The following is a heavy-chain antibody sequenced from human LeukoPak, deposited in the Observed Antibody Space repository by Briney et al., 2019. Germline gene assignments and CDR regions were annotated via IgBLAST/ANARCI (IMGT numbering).Heavy chain of an antibody. CDR1: GFTFSTYG. CDR2: IWYDGSNK. J-gene: IGHJ4*02. Sequence: GGSLRLSCAASGFTFSTYGMHWVRQAPGKGLEWVAVIWYDGSNKYCADSVKGRFTISRDNSKNTLYLQMNSLRAEDTAVYYCARARGPYDILTGYHDYWGQGTLVTVSS. CDR3: ARARGPYDILTGYHDY. V-gene: IGHV3-33*01. D-gene: IGHD3-9*01.